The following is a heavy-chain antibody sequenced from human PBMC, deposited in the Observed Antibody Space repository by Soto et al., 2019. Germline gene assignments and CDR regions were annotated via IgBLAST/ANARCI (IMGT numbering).Heavy chain of an antibody. D-gene: IGHD1-7*01. V-gene: IGHV4-34*01. CDR2: INHSGST. CDR3: ARGQFDWNYGYYYYYMDV. Sequence: ETLSLTCAVYGGSFSGYYWSWIRQPPGKGLEWIGEINHSGSTNYNPSLKSRVTISVDTSKNQFSLKLSSVTAADTAVYYCARGQFDWNYGYYYYYMDVWGKGTTVTVSS. J-gene: IGHJ6*03. CDR1: GGSFSGYY.